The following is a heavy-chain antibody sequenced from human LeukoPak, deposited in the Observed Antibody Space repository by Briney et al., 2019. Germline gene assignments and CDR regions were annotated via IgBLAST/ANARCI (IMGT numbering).Heavy chain of an antibody. CDR3: ARDTRLLRDWYFDV. J-gene: IGHJ2*01. CDR1: GQSLDSTYY. CDR2: SSYSGNS. V-gene: IGHV4-38-2*02. Sequence: SETLSLTCTVSGQSLDSTYYWAWISQPPGKGLEWIGSSSYSGNSYYNPSLKSRVTISVDTSKNQFSLKLSSVTAADTAVYYCARDTRLLRDWYFDVWGSGTLVTVSS. D-gene: IGHD3-22*01.